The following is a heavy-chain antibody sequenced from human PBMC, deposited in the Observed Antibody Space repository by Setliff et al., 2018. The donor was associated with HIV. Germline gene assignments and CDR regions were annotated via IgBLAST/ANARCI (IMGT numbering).Heavy chain of an antibody. CDR3: ARDQSDYNVLTGFGDFDY. J-gene: IGHJ4*01. Sequence: SETLSLTCTVSGGSISTYYWSWIRQPPGKGLEWIGSIYFTGSTHYNSPLQGRISISIDTSKNQFSLTLTSVTAADTAMYYCARDQSDYNVLTGFGDFDYWGHGTLVTVSS. V-gene: IGHV4-59*12. CDR1: GGSISTYY. CDR2: IYFTGST. D-gene: IGHD3-9*01.